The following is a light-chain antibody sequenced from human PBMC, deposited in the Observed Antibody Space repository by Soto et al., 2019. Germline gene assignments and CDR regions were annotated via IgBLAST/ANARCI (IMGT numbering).Light chain of an antibody. CDR2: DAS. CDR1: QSVSNY. Sequence: EIVLTQSPATLSLSPGERATLSCRASQSVSNYLAWYQQKPGQAPRLLIYDASTRASGIPARFSGSGSGTDFTLTISSLDPEDVAVYYCQQRSNWPPVTFGGGTKVEIK. CDR3: QQRSNWPPVT. V-gene: IGKV3-11*01. J-gene: IGKJ4*01.